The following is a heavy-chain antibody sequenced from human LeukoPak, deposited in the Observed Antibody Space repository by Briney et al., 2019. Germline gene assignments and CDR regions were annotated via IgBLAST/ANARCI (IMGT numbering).Heavy chain of an antibody. V-gene: IGHV4-61*01. CDR1: GGSVSSGSYY. CDR3: ARVHYDSSGYNFDY. Sequence: SETLSLTCTVSGGSVSSGSYYWSWIRQPPGKGLEWIGYIYYSGSTNYNPSLKSRVTISVDTSKNQFSLKLSSVTAADTAVYYCARVHYDSSGYNFDYWGQGTLVTVSS. J-gene: IGHJ4*02. CDR2: IYYSGST. D-gene: IGHD3-22*01.